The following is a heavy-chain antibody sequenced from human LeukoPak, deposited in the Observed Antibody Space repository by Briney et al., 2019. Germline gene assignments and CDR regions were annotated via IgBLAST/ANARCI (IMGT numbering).Heavy chain of an antibody. CDR1: GGSISSGGYY. J-gene: IGHJ3*01. D-gene: IGHD2-8*02. CDR2: IYYSGST. Sequence: SETLSLTCTVSGGSISSGGYYWSWIRQLPGKGLEWIGYIYYSGSTYYNPSLKSRVTISVDTSKNQFSLKLSSVTAADTAVYYCASTWSGSASDFWGQGTTVTVSS. V-gene: IGHV4-31*03. CDR3: ASTWSGSASDF.